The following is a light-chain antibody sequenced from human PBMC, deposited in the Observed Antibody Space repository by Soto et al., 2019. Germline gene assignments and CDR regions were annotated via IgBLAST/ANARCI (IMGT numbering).Light chain of an antibody. V-gene: IGLV1-40*01. CDR3: QSYDSSLSGWV. CDR2: GNS. CDR1: SSNIGAGYD. Sequence: QSVLTQPPSVSGAPGQSVTISCTGSSSNIGAGYDVKWYQQLPGTAPKLLIYGNSNRPSGVPDRFSGSKSGTSASLAITGLQAEEEADYYCQSYDSSLSGWVFGGGTKLTVL. J-gene: IGLJ3*02.